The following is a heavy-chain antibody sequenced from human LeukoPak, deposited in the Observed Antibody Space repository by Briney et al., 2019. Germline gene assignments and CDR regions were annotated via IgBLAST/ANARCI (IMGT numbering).Heavy chain of an antibody. Sequence: PSETLSLTCTVSGGSISSYYWSWIRQPPGKGLEWTGYIYYSGSTNYNPSLKSRVTISVDTSKNQFSLKLGSVTAADTAVYYCARAYCSGGSCYRAFDYWGQGTLVTVSS. CDR3: ARAYCSGGSCYRAFDY. CDR1: GGSISSYY. J-gene: IGHJ4*02. D-gene: IGHD2-15*01. CDR2: IYYSGST. V-gene: IGHV4-59*01.